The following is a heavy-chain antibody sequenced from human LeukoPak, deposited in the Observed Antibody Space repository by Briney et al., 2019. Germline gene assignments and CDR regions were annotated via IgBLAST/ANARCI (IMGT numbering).Heavy chain of an antibody. Sequence: GGSLRLSCAASGFAFSSYSMNWVRQAPGKGLEWVSYISSSSSTIYYADSVKGRFTISRDNAKNSLYLQMNSLRAEDTAVYYCARVPYTRSDYGDYSFDYWGQGTLVTVSS. CDR2: ISSSSSTI. D-gene: IGHD4-17*01. CDR3: ARVPYTRSDYGDYSFDY. CDR1: GFAFSSYS. V-gene: IGHV3-48*04. J-gene: IGHJ4*02.